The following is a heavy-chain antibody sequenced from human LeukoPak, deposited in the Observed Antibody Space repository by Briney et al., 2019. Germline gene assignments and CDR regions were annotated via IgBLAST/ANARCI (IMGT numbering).Heavy chain of an antibody. CDR2: IYYSGST. CDR1: GVSISSYY. Sequence: SETLSLTCTVSGVSISSYYWSWIRQPPGKGLEWIGYIYYSGSTNYNPSLKSRVTISVDMSKNQFSLKLSSVTAAATAVYYCARRNYDSSGYFYFDYWGQGTLDTVSS. D-gene: IGHD3-22*01. J-gene: IGHJ4*02. V-gene: IGHV4-59*01. CDR3: ARRNYDSSGYFYFDY.